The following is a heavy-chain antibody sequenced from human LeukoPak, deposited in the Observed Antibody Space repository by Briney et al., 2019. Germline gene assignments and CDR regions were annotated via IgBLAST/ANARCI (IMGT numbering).Heavy chain of an antibody. V-gene: IGHV3-30-3*01. CDR1: KFTFCNYA. CDR3: ARDGASDILTGYFDY. CDR2: ILYDGSNK. D-gene: IGHD3-9*01. J-gene: IGHJ4*02. Sequence: PGGALRLSCAASKFTFCNYAMHSVRRPPAKGLEGVQVILYDGSNKYYADSVKGRFTISGDNSKNTLYLQMNSLRAEDTAVYYCARDGASDILTGYFDYWGQGALVTVSS.